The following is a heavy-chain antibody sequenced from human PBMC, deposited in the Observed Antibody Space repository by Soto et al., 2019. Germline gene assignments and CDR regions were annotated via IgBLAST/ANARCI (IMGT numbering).Heavy chain of an antibody. V-gene: IGHV4-4*02. D-gene: IGHD3-10*01. CDR3: ARARRITMLGYYFDY. J-gene: IGHJ4*02. Sequence: SETLSLTCAVSGGSISSSNWWSWVRQPPGKGLEWIGEIYHSGSTNYNPSLKSRVTISVDKSKNQFSLKLSSVTAADTAVYYCARARRITMLGYYFDYWGQGTLVTVSS. CDR1: GGSISSSNW. CDR2: IYHSGST.